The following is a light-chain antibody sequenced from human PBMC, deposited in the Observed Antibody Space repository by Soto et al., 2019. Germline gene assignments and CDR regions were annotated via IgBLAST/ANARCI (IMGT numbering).Light chain of an antibody. V-gene: IGLV2-14*01. CDR1: SSDVGAYNY. CDR2: GVN. Sequence: QSVLAQPASASGSPGQSIAISCTGTSSDVGAYNYVSWYQQHPGQAPKLIIYGVNNRPSGVSNRFSGSKSGNTASLTISGLQAEDEADYYCSSYTTSSTPVFGTGTKVTVL. CDR3: SSYTTSSTPV. J-gene: IGLJ1*01.